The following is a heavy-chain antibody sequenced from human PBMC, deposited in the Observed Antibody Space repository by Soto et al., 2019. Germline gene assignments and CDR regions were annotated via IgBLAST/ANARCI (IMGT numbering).Heavy chain of an antibody. D-gene: IGHD6-13*01. CDR1: GYTLTGYY. CDR2: INPNSGGT. V-gene: IGHV1-2*04. Sequence: GASVKVSCKASGYTLTGYYMHWVRQAPGQGLEWMGWINPNSGGTNYAQKFQGWVTMTRDTSISTAYMELSRLRSDDTAVYYCARELGAAGHGHYYYGMDVWGQGTTVTVSS. J-gene: IGHJ6*02. CDR3: ARELGAAGHGHYYYGMDV.